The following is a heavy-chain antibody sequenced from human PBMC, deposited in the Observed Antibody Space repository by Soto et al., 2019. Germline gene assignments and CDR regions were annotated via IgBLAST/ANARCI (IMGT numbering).Heavy chain of an antibody. D-gene: IGHD3-3*01. CDR2: IIPIFGTA. Sequence: ASVKVSCKASGGTFSSYAISWVRQAPGQGLEWMGGIIPIFGTANYAQKFQGRVTITADESTSTAYMELSSLRSEDTAVYYCARSIRITIFGVVIMGNDYYGMDVWGQGTTVTVSS. CDR1: GGTFSSYA. V-gene: IGHV1-69*13. J-gene: IGHJ6*02. CDR3: ARSIRITIFGVVIMGNDYYGMDV.